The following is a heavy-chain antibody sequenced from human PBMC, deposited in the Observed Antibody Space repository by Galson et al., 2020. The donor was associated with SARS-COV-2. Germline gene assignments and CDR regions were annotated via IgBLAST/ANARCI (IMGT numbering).Heavy chain of an antibody. CDR2: IRSKAYGGTT. V-gene: IGHV3-49*04. CDR3: TRDDFWSGYYSY. CDR1: GFTFGDYA. Sequence: TGGSLRLSCTASGFTFGDYAMSWVRQAPGTGLEWVGFIRSKAYGGTTEYAASVKGRFTISRDDSKSIAYLQMNSLKTEDTAVYYCTRDDFWSGYYSYWGQGTLVTVSS. D-gene: IGHD3-3*01. J-gene: IGHJ4*02.